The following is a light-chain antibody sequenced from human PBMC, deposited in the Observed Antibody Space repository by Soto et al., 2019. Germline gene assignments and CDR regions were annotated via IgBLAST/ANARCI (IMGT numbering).Light chain of an antibody. J-gene: IGLJ3*02. CDR1: TGAVTSGSY. CDR2: NTN. V-gene: IGLV7-43*01. Sequence: QTVVTQEPSLTVSPGGTVTLTCASSTGAVTSGSYPTWLQQKPGQAPRPLIYNTNNKYSWTPARFSGSLLGGKGALTLSGVQPEDEADYYCLLYSGGVWVFGGGTKLTVL. CDR3: LLYSGGVWV.